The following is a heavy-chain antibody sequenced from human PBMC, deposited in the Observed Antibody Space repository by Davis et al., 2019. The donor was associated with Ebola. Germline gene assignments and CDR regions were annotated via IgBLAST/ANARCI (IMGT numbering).Heavy chain of an antibody. CDR1: GFTFSSYS. V-gene: IGHV4-59*12. CDR3: AREGGSSSWYKFDP. D-gene: IGHD6-13*01. J-gene: IGHJ5*02. Sequence: ESLKISCAASGFTFSSYSMNWVRQPPGKGLEWIGYIYYSGSTYYNPSLKSRVTISVDTSKNQFSLKLSSVTAADTAVYYCAREGGSSSWYKFDPWGQGTLVTVSS. CDR2: IYYSGST.